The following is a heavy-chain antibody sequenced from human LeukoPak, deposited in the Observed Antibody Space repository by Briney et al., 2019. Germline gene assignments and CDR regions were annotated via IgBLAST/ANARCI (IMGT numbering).Heavy chain of an antibody. CDR2: VYFTGSS. J-gene: IGHJ4*02. V-gene: IGHV4-39*01. Sequence: PSETLSLTCTVSGDSISSTGHYWGWIRQPPGKELEWIGSVYFTGSSFYNPSLKSRVTISVDTSKNQFSLNVASVTAADTAAYYCARQIGGRLVRGFDFWGQGSLVTVSS. D-gene: IGHD6-19*01. CDR3: ARQIGGRLVRGFDF. CDR1: GDSISSTGHY.